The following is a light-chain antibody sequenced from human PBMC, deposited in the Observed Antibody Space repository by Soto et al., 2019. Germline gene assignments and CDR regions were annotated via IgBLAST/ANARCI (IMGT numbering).Light chain of an antibody. CDR1: SSDVGGYND. V-gene: IGLV2-14*01. Sequence: QSALTQPASVSGAPGQSITISCTGTSSDVGGYNDVSWYQQHPAKAPKLMIYEVSNRPSGVSHRFSGSKSGNTASLTISGLQDEDEADYYCFSYTTSSTLVFGGGTQLTVL. CDR2: EVS. J-gene: IGLJ3*02. CDR3: FSYTTSSTLV.